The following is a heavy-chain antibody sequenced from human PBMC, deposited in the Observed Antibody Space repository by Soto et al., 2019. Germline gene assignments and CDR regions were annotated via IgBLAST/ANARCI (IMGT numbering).Heavy chain of an antibody. V-gene: IGHV4-30-4*01. CDR3: ATGGAYDY. CDR1: GVTITSGDDY. D-gene: IGHD3-16*01. CDR2: IYSSGST. Sequence: QVQLQESGPELVKPSQTLSLTCIVSGVTITSGDDYWTWILQPPGKGLEWIGYIYSSGSTYSNPSLRSRATISADPSKNQFSLKLTSVTAADTAVYYCATGGAYDYWGQGALVTVSS. J-gene: IGHJ4*02.